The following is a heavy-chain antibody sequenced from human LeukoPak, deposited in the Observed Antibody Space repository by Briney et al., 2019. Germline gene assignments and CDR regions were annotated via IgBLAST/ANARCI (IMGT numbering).Heavy chain of an antibody. CDR1: GGSMSTYY. CDR2: IDETGST. J-gene: IGHJ5*02. V-gene: IGHV4-59*01. D-gene: IGHD1-26*01. CDR3: ARDSSGTSPNWFGP. Sequence: SETLSLTCTVSGGSMSTYYWNWIRQSPGKGLEWIGYIDETGSTNYNPSLKSRVTISSSTSKNQFSLILRSVTAADTAVYYCARDSSGTSPNWFGPWGQGTVVIVSS.